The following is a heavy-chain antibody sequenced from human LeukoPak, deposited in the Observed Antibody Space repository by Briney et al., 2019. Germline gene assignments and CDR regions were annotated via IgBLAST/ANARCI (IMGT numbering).Heavy chain of an antibody. J-gene: IGHJ6*03. D-gene: IGHD6-13*01. Sequence: GGSLRLSCAASGFTFSSYAMSWVRQAPGKGLEWVGRIKSKTDGGTTDYAAPVKGRFTISRDDSKNTLYLQMNSLKTEDTAVYYCGSDSGYSSSWSEPSYYYYYYMDVWGKGTTVTVSS. CDR2: IKSKTDGGTT. V-gene: IGHV3-15*01. CDR3: GSDSGYSSSWSEPSYYYYYYMDV. CDR1: GFTFSSYA.